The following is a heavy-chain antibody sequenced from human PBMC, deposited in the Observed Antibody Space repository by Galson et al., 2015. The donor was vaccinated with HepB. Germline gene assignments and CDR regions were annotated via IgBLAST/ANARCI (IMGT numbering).Heavy chain of an antibody. Sequence: QSGAEVKKPGESLRISCKGSGYSFTSYWISWVRQMPGKGLEWMGRIDPSDSYTNYSPSFQGHVTISADKSISTAYLQWSSLKASDTAMYYCARRPTHTGYSSGDVNWFDPWGQGTLVTVSS. CDR2: IDPSDSYT. V-gene: IGHV5-10-1*01. J-gene: IGHJ5*02. CDR1: GYSFTSYW. D-gene: IGHD6-19*01. CDR3: ARRPTHTGYSSGDVNWFDP.